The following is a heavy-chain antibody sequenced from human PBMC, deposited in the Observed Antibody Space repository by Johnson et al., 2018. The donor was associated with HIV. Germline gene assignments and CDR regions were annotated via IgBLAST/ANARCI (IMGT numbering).Heavy chain of an antibody. Sequence: EVQLVESGGGVVRPGRSLRLSCAASGFTFDDYGMTWVRQPPGKGLEWVSGIYSDGSTYYADSVQGRFTLYRDNSQNTLYLQMNSLRAGDTAVYYCARAGRWSGDTFDIWGQGTMVTVSS. V-gene: IGHV3-66*01. CDR2: IYSDGST. CDR3: ARAGRWSGDTFDI. J-gene: IGHJ3*02. D-gene: IGHD3-10*01. CDR1: GFTFDDYG.